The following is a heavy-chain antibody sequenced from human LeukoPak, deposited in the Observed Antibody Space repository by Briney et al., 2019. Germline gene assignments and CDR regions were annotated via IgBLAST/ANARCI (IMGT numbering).Heavy chain of an antibody. Sequence: SETLSLTCTASGGSITDTNDYWGWVRQSPGRGLEWLGNIFYNGSPYYNPSLKSRVAISVDTSKNHLSLTLNAVTAADTAVYYCSSYSGTYSAFEIWGQGTQVTVSS. V-gene: IGHV4-39*07. J-gene: IGHJ3*02. CDR1: GGSITDTNDY. CDR2: IFYNGSP. CDR3: SSYSGTYSAFEI. D-gene: IGHD1-26*01.